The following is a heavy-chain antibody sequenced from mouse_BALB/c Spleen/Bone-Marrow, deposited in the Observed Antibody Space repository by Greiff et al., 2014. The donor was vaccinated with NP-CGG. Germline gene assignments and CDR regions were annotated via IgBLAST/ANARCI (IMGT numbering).Heavy chain of an antibody. CDR2: IHYRGST. V-gene: IGHV3-1*02. CDR1: GYSITSGYG. Sequence: EVKLQESGPDLVKPSQSLSLTCTVTGYSITSGYGWHWIRQFPENKLEWMGYIHYRGSTNYNPSLKSRISITRDTSKNQFSLQLNSVTTEDTATYYCTRETTAVADFDYWGQGATLTVTS. CDR3: TRETTAVADFDY. D-gene: IGHD1-1*01. J-gene: IGHJ2*01.